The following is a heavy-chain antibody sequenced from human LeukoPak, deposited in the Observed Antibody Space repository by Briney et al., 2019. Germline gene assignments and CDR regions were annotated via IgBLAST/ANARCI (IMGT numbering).Heavy chain of an antibody. CDR1: GFTFDDYT. CDR3: AKNHDYGGIDP. V-gene: IGHV3-43*01. D-gene: IGHD4-23*01. Sequence: AGGSLRLSCTASGFTFDDYTMHWVRQAPGKGLEWVSLISWDGGSTYYADSVKGRFTISRDNSKNSLYLQMNSLRTEDTALYYCAKNHDYGGIDPWGQGTLVTVSS. CDR2: ISWDGGST. J-gene: IGHJ5*02.